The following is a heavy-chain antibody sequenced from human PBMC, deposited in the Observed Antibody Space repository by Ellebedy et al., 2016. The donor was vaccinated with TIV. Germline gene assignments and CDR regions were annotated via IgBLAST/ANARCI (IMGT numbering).Heavy chain of an antibody. CDR3: SRNLGHYMLSD. Sequence: GESLKISXAASGFTFNNYWMHWVRQVPGKGLVWVSRLNSDGTITNYADSVRGRFTISRDNAKKSLFLQMNSLRVEDTAMYYCSRNLGHYMLSDWGQGSLVTVSS. V-gene: IGHV3-74*01. CDR1: GFTFNNYW. J-gene: IGHJ4*02. CDR2: LNSDGTIT. D-gene: IGHD2-8*01.